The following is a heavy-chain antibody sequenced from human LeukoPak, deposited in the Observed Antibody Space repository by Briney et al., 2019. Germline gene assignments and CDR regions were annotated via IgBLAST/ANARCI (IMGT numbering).Heavy chain of an antibody. CDR3: ARDTRGESDY. J-gene: IGHJ4*01. V-gene: IGHV3-48*04. CDR1: GFTVSSNY. Sequence: PGGSLRLSCAASGFTVSSNYMSWVRQAPGKGLEWISYINSDSDTVYYSNSVEGRFTISRDNAKNSLYLQMNSLRAEDTAMYYCARDTRGESDYWGHGTLVTVSS. D-gene: IGHD3-10*01. CDR2: INSDSDTV.